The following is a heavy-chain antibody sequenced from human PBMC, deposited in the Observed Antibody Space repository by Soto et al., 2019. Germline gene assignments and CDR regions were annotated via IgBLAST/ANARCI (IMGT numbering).Heavy chain of an antibody. CDR3: ARQRGVAPPVAAITHYYYYTDV. J-gene: IGHJ6*03. CDR1: GDSFTNYG. CDR2: ISAFNGNT. D-gene: IGHD2-21*02. Sequence: QDQLVQSGAEVKKPGASVTVSCKASGDSFTNYGVTWVRQAAGQGLEWMGWISAFNGNTHSAQNLRSRTTMTTDAASSTPHMELRSLRSDEAAVYYCARQRGVAPPVAAITHYYYYTDVWGEGTTVTASS. V-gene: IGHV1-18*01.